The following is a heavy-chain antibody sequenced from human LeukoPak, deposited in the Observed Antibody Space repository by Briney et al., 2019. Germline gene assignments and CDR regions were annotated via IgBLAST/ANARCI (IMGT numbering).Heavy chain of an antibody. V-gene: IGHV4-59*01. Sequence: PSETLSLTCTVSGGSISSYYWSWIRQPPGKGLEWIGYIYYSGSTNYNPSLKSRVTISVDTSKNQFSLKLSPVTAADTAVYYCARGGGSASYYYFDYWGQGTLVSVSS. CDR3: ARGGGSASYYYFDY. CDR2: IYYSGST. J-gene: IGHJ4*02. CDR1: GGSISSYY. D-gene: IGHD3-10*01.